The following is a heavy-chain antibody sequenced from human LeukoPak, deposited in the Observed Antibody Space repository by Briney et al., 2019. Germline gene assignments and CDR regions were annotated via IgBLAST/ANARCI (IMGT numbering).Heavy chain of an antibody. CDR3: AKDGRVEQQLYYFDY. CDR1: GFTFSSYW. Sequence: GGSLRLSCAASGFTFSSYWMHWVRQAPGKGLVWVSRINSDGSSTSYADSVKGRFTISRDNAKNTLYLQMNSLRAEDTAVYYCAKDGRVEQQLYYFDYWGQGALVTVSS. J-gene: IGHJ4*02. V-gene: IGHV3-74*01. CDR2: INSDGSST. D-gene: IGHD6-13*01.